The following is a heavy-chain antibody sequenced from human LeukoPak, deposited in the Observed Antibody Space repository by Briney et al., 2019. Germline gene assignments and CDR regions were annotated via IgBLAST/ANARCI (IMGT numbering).Heavy chain of an antibody. V-gene: IGHV3-23*01. D-gene: IGHD7-27*01. CDR2: ISGSGGST. CDR3: AKPLGYNWGSPFDY. CDR1: GFTFSSYA. Sequence: PGGSLRLSCAASGFTFSSYAMSWVRQAPGTGLEWVSAISGSGGSTYYADSVKGRFTISRDNSKHTLYLQMNSLRAEDTAVYYCAKPLGYNWGSPFDYWGQGTRVTVSS. J-gene: IGHJ4*02.